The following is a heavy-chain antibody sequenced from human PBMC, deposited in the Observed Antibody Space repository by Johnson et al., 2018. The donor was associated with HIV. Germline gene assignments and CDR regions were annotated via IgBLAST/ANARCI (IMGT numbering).Heavy chain of an antibody. CDR3: AKGALSGSFDAFDI. V-gene: IGHV3-30*18. Sequence: QVQLVESGGGVVQPGRSLRLSCAASGFMFRSYGMHWVRQAPGKGLEWVAVISYDGSNKLYGDSVKGRFIISRDNSQNTLYVQMNRLRAEDTAVYYCAKGALSGSFDAFDIWGQGTMVTVSS. CDR2: ISYDGSNK. CDR1: GFMFRSYG. D-gene: IGHD1-26*01. J-gene: IGHJ3*02.